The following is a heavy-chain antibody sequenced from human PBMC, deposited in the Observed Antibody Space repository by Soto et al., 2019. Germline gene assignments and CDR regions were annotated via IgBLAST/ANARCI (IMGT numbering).Heavy chain of an antibody. CDR3: ARNSSPGGMDV. J-gene: IGHJ6*02. V-gene: IGHV3-53*01. D-gene: IGHD6-13*01. CDR1: GFIVSSNY. Sequence: EVQLVVSGGGLIQPGGSLRLSCAASGFIVSSNYMTWVRQAPGKGLEWVSVISSGDDTYYADSMKGRFTISRVNSKNEVYLQMDNLRVEDTAVYYCARNSSPGGMDVWGQGTTVTVSS. CDR2: ISSGDDT.